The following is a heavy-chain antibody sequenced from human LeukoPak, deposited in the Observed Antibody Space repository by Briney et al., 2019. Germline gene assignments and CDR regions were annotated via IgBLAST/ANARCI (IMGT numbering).Heavy chain of an antibody. CDR1: GGSFSGYY. Sequence: SETLSLTCAVYGGSFSGYYWSWIRQPPGKGLEWIGEINHSGSTNYNPSLKSRVTISVDTSKNQSSLKLSSVTAADTAVYYCASFYCSGGSCYQYFSYYYMDVWGKGTTVTISS. CDR3: ASFYCSGGSCYQYFSYYYMDV. D-gene: IGHD2-15*01. J-gene: IGHJ6*03. CDR2: INHSGST. V-gene: IGHV4-34*01.